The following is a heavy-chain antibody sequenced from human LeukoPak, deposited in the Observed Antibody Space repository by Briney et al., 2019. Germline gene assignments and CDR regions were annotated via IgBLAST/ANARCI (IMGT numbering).Heavy chain of an antibody. CDR2: INPNSGGT. CDR1: GYTFTGDN. J-gene: IGHJ4*02. Sequence: ASVKVSCKASGYTFTGDNMHWVRQAPGQGLEWMGWINPNSGGTNYAQKFQGRVTMTRDTSISTAYMELSRLRSDDTAVYYCARVVTIFVVVINDDYWGQGTLVTVSS. CDR3: ARVVTIFVVVINDDY. V-gene: IGHV1-2*02. D-gene: IGHD3-3*01.